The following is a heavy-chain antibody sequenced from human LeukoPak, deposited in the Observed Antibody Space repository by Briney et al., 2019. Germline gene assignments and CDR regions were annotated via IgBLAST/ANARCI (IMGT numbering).Heavy chain of an antibody. CDR1: GYTFTGYY. J-gene: IGHJ3*02. CDR3: ASLKNYYDSSGYLVTDAFDI. D-gene: IGHD3-22*01. V-gene: IGHV1-18*04. CDR2: ISGYNGNT. Sequence: ASVKVSCKASGYTFTGYYMHWVRQAPGQGLEWMGWISGYNGNTNYAQKLQGRVTMTTDTSTSTAYMELRSLKSDDTAVYYCASLKNYYDSSGYLVTDAFDIWGQGTMVTVSS.